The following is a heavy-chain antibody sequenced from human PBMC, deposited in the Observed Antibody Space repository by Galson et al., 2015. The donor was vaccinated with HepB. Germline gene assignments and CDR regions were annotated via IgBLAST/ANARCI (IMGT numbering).Heavy chain of an antibody. Sequence: SLRLSCAASGFTFSSYSMNWVRQAPGKGLEWVSSISSSSSYIYYADSVKGRFTISRDNAKNSLYLQMNSLRAEDTAVYYCARGMGGSSSSDYWGQGTLVTVSS. J-gene: IGHJ4*02. D-gene: IGHD6-6*01. V-gene: IGHV3-21*01. CDR3: ARGMGGSSSSDY. CDR1: GFTFSSYS. CDR2: ISSSSSYI.